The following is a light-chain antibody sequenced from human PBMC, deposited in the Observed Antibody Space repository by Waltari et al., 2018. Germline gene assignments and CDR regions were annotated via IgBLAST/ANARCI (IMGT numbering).Light chain of an antibody. CDR1: QSISSY. J-gene: IGKJ4*01. V-gene: IGKV1-39*01. CDR2: AAS. Sequence: DIQLNQSPSSLSASVGDRVPITCRASQSISSYLNWYQQKPGKAPKLLIYAASSLQSGVPSRFSGSGSGTDFTLTISSLQPEDFATYYCQQSYSTPLTFGGGTKVEIK. CDR3: QQSYSTPLT.